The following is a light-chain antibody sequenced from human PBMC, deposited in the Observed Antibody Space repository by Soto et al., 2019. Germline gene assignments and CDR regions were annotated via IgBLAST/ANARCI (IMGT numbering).Light chain of an antibody. J-gene: IGLJ1*01. V-gene: IGLV1-51*01. Sequence: QSVLTQPPSVSAAPGQRVTISCSGSSSNIGGNSVSWYQQLPGTAPKLLIYDDDKRPSGIPDRFSGYKSGTSATLGITGFQTGDEGDYYCGSWDSSLSAYVFGTGTKVTVL. CDR1: SSNIGGNS. CDR3: GSWDSSLSAYV. CDR2: DDD.